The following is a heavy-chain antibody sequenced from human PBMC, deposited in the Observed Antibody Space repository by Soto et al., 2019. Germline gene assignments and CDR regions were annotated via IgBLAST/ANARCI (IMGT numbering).Heavy chain of an antibody. J-gene: IGHJ4*01. D-gene: IGHD3-10*01. V-gene: IGHV1-24*01. Sequence: ASVKVSCKVSGYTLTELSMHWVRQAPGKGLEWMGGFDPEDGETIYAQKFQGRVTMTRDTSTSTVYMELSSLRSEDTAVYYCARVGVPSGEDYWGQ. CDR3: ARVGVPSGEDY. CDR1: GYTLTELS. CDR2: FDPEDGET.